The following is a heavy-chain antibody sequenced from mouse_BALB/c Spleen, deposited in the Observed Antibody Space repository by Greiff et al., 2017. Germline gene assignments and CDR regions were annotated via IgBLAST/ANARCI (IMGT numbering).Heavy chain of an antibody. D-gene: IGHD2-3*01. Sequence: VQLQESGPGLVAPSQSLSITCTVSGFSLTSYGVHWVRQPPGKGLEWLGVIWAGGSTNYNSALMSRLSISKDNSKSQVFLKMNSLQTDDTAMYYCAREEIYDGYLYYFDYWGQGTTLTVSS. CDR2: IWAGGST. CDR1: GFSLTSYG. CDR3: AREEIYDGYLYYFDY. V-gene: IGHV2-9*02. J-gene: IGHJ2*01.